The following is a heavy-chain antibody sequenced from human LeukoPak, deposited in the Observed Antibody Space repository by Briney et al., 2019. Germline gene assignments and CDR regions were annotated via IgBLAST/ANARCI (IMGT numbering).Heavy chain of an antibody. CDR1: GFTFSSYG. Sequence: GRSLRLSCAASGFTFSSYGMHWVRQAPGKGLEWVAVISYDGSNKYYADSVKGRFTISRDNSKNTLYLQMNSLRAEDTAVYYCAKDLKRGDYGDYLDYWGQGTLVTVSS. J-gene: IGHJ4*02. D-gene: IGHD4-17*01. CDR3: AKDLKRGDYGDYLDY. CDR2: ISYDGSNK. V-gene: IGHV3-30*18.